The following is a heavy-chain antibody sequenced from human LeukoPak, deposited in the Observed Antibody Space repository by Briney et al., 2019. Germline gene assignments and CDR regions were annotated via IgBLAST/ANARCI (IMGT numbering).Heavy chain of an antibody. CDR3: ARGGYCSGGSCYLSWFDP. J-gene: IGHJ5*02. D-gene: IGHD2-15*01. CDR2: INHSGST. V-gene: IGHV4-34*01. Sequence: SETLSLTCAVYGGSFSGYYWSWIRQPPGKGLEWIGEINHSGSTNYNPSLKSRVTISVDTSKNQFSLKLSSVTAADTAVYYCARGGYCSGGSCYLSWFDPWGQGTLVTVSS. CDR1: GGSFSGYY.